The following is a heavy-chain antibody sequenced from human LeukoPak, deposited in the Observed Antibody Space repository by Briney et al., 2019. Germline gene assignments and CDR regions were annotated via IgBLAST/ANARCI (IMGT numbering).Heavy chain of an antibody. V-gene: IGHV3-7*01. D-gene: IGHD3-16*01. CDR2: INPDGSRI. CDR1: GFTFSTSW. Sequence: PGGSLRLSCAASGFTFSTSWMTWVRQAPGKGLDWLGNINPDGSRINYVDSVKGRFTFSRDNAKSSLYLQMNSLRAEDTAVYYCARPAYTAAYDLWGQGTLVTVSS. J-gene: IGHJ3*01. CDR3: ARPAYTAAYDL.